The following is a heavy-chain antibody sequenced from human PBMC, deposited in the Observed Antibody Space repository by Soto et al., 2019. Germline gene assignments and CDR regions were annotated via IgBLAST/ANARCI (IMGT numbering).Heavy chain of an antibody. D-gene: IGHD6-13*01. V-gene: IGHV3-64D*06. CDR2: ISSNGGST. CDR3: VKDLAAAGKGYFDY. Sequence: GGSLRLSCSASGFTFSSYAMHWVRQAPGKGLEYVSAISSNGGSTYYADSVKGRFTISRDNSKNTLYLQMSSPRAEDTAVYYCVKDLAAAGKGYFDYWGQGTLVTVSS. CDR1: GFTFSSYA. J-gene: IGHJ4*02.